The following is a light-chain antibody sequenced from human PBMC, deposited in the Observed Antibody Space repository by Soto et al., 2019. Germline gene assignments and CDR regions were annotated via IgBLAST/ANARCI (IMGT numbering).Light chain of an antibody. CDR2: DVS. V-gene: IGLV2-14*01. J-gene: IGLJ1*01. Sequence: QSVLTQPASVSGPPGQSITISCTGTSRDVGGNNYVSWYQQHPGTAPKLIIYDVSDRPSGVSNRFSGSRSGNTASLTLSGLQSEDEAVYYCSSYTTSVYVFGTGTKVTVL. CDR1: SRDVGGNNY. CDR3: SSYTTSVYV.